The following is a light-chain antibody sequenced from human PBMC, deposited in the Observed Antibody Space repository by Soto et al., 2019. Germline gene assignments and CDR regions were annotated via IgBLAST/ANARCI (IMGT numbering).Light chain of an antibody. J-gene: IGLJ2*01. Sequence: QSALTQPASVSGSPGQSITISCTGTSSDVGGYNYVSWCQQHPGKAPKLMIYDVSNRPSGVSNRFSGSKSGNTASLTISGLQAEDEADDYCSSYTSSADVVFGGGTKLTVL. CDR1: SSDVGGYNY. CDR2: DVS. V-gene: IGLV2-14*01. CDR3: SSYTSSADVV.